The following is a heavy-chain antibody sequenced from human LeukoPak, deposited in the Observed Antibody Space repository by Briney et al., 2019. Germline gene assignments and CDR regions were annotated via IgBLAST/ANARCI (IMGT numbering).Heavy chain of an antibody. D-gene: IGHD3-22*01. CDR3: ARERSGYYYSDY. Sequence: ASVKVSCKASGYTFTGYYMHWVRQAPGQGLEWMGWINPNSGGTNYPQKFQGRVTMTRDTSISTAYMEPSRLRSDDTAVYYYARERSGYYYSDYWGQGTLVTVSS. J-gene: IGHJ4*02. CDR2: INPNSGGT. V-gene: IGHV1-2*02. CDR1: GYTFTGYY.